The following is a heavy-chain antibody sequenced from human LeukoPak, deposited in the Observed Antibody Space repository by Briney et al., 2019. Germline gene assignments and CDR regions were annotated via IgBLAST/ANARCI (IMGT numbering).Heavy chain of an antibody. D-gene: IGHD3-9*01. V-gene: IGHV3-30*04. CDR1: GFTFSSYA. Sequence: GGSLRLSCAASGFTFSSYAMHWVRQAPGKGLERVAVISYDGSNKYYADSVKGRFTISRDNSKNTLYLQMNSLRAEDTAVYYCAREATYYDILTGYYNGPFDYWGQGTLVTVSS. CDR3: AREATYYDILTGYYNGPFDY. CDR2: ISYDGSNK. J-gene: IGHJ4*02.